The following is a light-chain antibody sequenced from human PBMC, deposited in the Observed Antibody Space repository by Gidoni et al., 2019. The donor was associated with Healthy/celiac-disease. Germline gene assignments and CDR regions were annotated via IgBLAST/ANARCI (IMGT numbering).Light chain of an antibody. J-gene: IGLJ3*02. V-gene: IGLV3-19*01. CDR3: NSRDSSGNHRGV. CDR2: GKN. CDR1: RLRSYY. Sequence: SSELTQDPAVSVALGQTVRITCQGDRLRSYYASWYQQKPGQAPVLVIYGKNNRPSGIPDRFSGSSSGNTASLTITGAQAEDEADYYCNSRDSSGNHRGVFGGGTKLTVL.